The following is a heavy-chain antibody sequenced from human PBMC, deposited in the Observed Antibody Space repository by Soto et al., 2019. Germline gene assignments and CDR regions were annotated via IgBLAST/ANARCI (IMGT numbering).Heavy chain of an antibody. Sequence: SSETLSLTCTVSGGSISSSSYYWGWIRQPPGKGLEWIGSIYYSGSTYYNPSLKSRVTISVDTSKNHFSLKLSSVTAADTAVYYCASHTEYCTNGVCYMIFDYWGQGTLVTVSS. CDR3: ASHTEYCTNGVCYMIFDY. V-gene: IGHV4-39*01. CDR2: IYYSGST. CDR1: GGSISSSSYY. J-gene: IGHJ4*02. D-gene: IGHD2-8*01.